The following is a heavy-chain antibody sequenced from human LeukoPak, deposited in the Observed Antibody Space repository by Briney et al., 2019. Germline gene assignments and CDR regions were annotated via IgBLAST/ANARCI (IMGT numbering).Heavy chain of an antibody. J-gene: IGHJ6*02. V-gene: IGHV3-33*01. CDR2: IWYDGSNK. Sequence: PGRSLRLSCAASGFTFSSYGMHWVRQAPGKGLEWVADIWYDGSNKYYADSVKGRFTISRDNSKNTLYLQMNSLRAEDTAVYYCARARIDYYGSGSPLDYYGMDVWGRGTTVTVSS. D-gene: IGHD3-10*01. CDR1: GFTFSSYG. CDR3: ARARIDYYGSGSPLDYYGMDV.